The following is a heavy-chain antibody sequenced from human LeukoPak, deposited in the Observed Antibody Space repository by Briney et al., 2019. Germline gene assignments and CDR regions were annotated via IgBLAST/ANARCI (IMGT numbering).Heavy chain of an antibody. J-gene: IGHJ3*02. V-gene: IGHV4-4*02. D-gene: IGHD2-15*01. Sequence: PSETLSLTCAVSGAFITNSHWWSWARQPPGKGLEWIGEIYHSGTTNYNPSLQSRVTMSVDKSKNQFSLKLSSVTAADTAVYYCARGYCSGGSCYSVRDAFDIWGQGTMVTVSS. CDR1: GAFITNSHW. CDR3: ARGYCSGGSCYSVRDAFDI. CDR2: IYHSGTT.